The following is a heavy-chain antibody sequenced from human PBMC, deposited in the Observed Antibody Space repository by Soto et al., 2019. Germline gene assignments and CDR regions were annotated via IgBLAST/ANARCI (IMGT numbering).Heavy chain of an antibody. CDR2: INPNSGGT. D-gene: IGHD3-10*01. Sequence: ASVKVSRKASGYTFTGYYMHWVRQAPGQGLEWMGWINPNSGGTNYAQKFQGRVTMTRDTSISTAYMELSRLRSDDTAVYYCARPRFYGSGSYYDYWGQGTLVTVSS. CDR1: GYTFTGYY. V-gene: IGHV1-2*02. CDR3: ARPRFYGSGSYYDY. J-gene: IGHJ4*02.